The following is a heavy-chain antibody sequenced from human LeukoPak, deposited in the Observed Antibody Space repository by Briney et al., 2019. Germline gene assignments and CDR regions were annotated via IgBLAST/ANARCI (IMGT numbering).Heavy chain of an antibody. CDR3: ARDAGYCSSTACLLGY. D-gene: IGHD2-2*01. J-gene: IGHJ4*02. Sequence: PSETLSLSCTVSGGSISTHYWSWIRQPPGRGLESIGYIHYSESTNYNPSLKSRVTISVDTPKNQFSLKMSSVTAADTAVYYCARDAGYCSSTACLLGYWGQGTLVTVSS. CDR1: GGSISTHY. V-gene: IGHV4-59*11. CDR2: IHYSEST.